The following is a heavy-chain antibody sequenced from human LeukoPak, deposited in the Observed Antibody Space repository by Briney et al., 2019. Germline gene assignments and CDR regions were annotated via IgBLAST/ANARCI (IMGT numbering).Heavy chain of an antibody. J-gene: IGHJ6*02. CDR2: MNPRSGNT. D-gene: IGHD3-10*01. CDR1: GHTFTIYD. CDR3: ARGGTLVQGVTILYGMDV. V-gene: IGHV1-8*01. Sequence: ASVKVSCKTSGHTFTIYDINWVRQATGQGLEWMGWMNPRSGNTIYTQKFQGRVAMTRDTSTSTPYMELSSLRSEDTAVYYCARGGTLVQGVTILYGMDVWGQGTTVTVSS.